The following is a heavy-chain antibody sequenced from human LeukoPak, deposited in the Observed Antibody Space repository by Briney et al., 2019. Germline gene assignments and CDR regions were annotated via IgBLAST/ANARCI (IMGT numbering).Heavy chain of an antibody. J-gene: IGHJ4*02. CDR3: ARTMYSTVQTGAFAY. CDR1: GYTFTSYY. D-gene: IGHD6-13*01. V-gene: IGHV1-46*01. Sequence: ASVKVSCKASGYTFTSYYMHWVRQAPGQGLEWMGIINPSGGSTSYAQKFQGRVTMTRDTSTSTVYMELSRLRSEDTAVDNCARTMYSTVQTGAFAYWGQGTPVTVSS. CDR2: INPSGGST.